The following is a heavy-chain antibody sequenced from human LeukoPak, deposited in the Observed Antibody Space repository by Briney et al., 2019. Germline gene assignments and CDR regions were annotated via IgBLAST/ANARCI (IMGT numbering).Heavy chain of an antibody. CDR2: IIPILGIA. CDR3: ARGGWSVSSGPLGIFDI. Sequence: SVKVSCKASGGTFSSYAISWVRQAPGQGLEWMGRIIPILGIANYAQKFQGRVTITADKSTSTAYMELSSLRSEDTAVYYCARGGWSVSSGPLGIFDIWGQGTMVTVSS. V-gene: IGHV1-69*04. J-gene: IGHJ3*02. CDR1: GGTFSSYA. D-gene: IGHD6-19*01.